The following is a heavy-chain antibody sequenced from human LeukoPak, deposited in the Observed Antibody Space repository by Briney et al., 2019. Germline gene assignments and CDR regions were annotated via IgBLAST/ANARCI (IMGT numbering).Heavy chain of an antibody. D-gene: IGHD3-10*01. V-gene: IGHV3-23*01. Sequence: GGSLRLSCAASGFTFSSYAMSWVRQAPGKGLEWVSAISGSGGSTYYADSVKGRFTISRDNSKNTRYLQMNSLRAEDTAVYYCAKGSRALSGYFQHWGQGTLVTVSS. CDR3: AKGSRALSGYFQH. CDR1: GFTFSSYA. CDR2: ISGSGGST. J-gene: IGHJ1*01.